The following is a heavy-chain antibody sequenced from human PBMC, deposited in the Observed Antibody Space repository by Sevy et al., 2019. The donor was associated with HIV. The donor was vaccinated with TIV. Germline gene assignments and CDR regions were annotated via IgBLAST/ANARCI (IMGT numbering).Heavy chain of an antibody. V-gene: IGHV3-23*01. Sequence: GGSLRLSCAASGFTFSSYGMSWVRQAPGKGLEWVSGISGSGGSTYYADSVKGRFTISRDNSKNTLYVQMNSLRAEDTAVYYCAKELHNDFWSGFDYWGQGTLVTVS. D-gene: IGHD3-3*01. J-gene: IGHJ4*02. CDR3: AKELHNDFWSGFDY. CDR1: GFTFSSYG. CDR2: ISGSGGST.